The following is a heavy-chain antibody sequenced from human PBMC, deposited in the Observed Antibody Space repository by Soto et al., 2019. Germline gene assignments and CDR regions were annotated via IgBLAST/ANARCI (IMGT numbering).Heavy chain of an antibody. CDR2: INTGGNT. J-gene: IGHJ3*02. CDR3: TRDRGFDM. V-gene: IGHV3-53*01. Sequence: EVQLVESGGGLIQPGGSLRLSCAASGFNVSSNYMSWVRQAPGKGLEWVSIINTGGNTHNADSVKGRFTISKDNSKNTVYFLLTRLRGEDTAVDYCTRDRGFDMWGQGTTVNFSS. CDR1: GFNVSSNY.